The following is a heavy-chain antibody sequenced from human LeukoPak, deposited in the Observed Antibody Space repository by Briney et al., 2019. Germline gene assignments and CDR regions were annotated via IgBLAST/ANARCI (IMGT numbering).Heavy chain of an antibody. V-gene: IGHV1-69*01. D-gene: IGHD3-9*01. CDR1: GGTFSSYA. CDR2: IIPIFATT. CDR3: ARVNDILTGYGAFDI. J-gene: IGHJ3*02. Sequence: SVKVSCKASGGTFSSYAISWVRQAPGQGLEWMGGIIPIFATTNFAQKFQGRVTITADESTSTAYMELSSLRSEDTAVYYCARVNDILTGYGAFDIWGQGTMVTVSS.